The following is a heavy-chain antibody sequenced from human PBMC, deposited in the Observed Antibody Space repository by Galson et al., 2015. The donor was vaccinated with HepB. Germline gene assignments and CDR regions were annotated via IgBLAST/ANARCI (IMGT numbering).Heavy chain of an antibody. CDR2: ISGSGGST. V-gene: IGHV3-23*01. D-gene: IGHD3-22*01. CDR3: AKDYYDSSAPGYYFDY. CDR1: GFTFSSYA. J-gene: IGHJ4*02. Sequence: SLRLSCAASGFTFSSYAMSWVRQAPGKGLEWVSAISGSGGSTYYADSVKGRFTISRDNSKNTLYLQMNSLRAEDTAVYYCAKDYYDSSAPGYYFDYWGQGTLVTVSS.